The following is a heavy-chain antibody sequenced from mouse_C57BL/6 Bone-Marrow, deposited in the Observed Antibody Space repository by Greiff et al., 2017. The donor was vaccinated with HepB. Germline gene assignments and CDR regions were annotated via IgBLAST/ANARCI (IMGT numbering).Heavy chain of an antibody. J-gene: IGHJ3*01. D-gene: IGHD2-2*01. CDR2: ISDGGSYT. V-gene: IGHV5-4*01. CDR3: ARDPIYYGYFAY. Sequence: EVKVVESGGGLVKPGGSLKLSCAASGFTFSSYAMSWVRQTPEKRLEWVATISDGGSYTYYPDNVKGRFTISRDNAKNNLYLQMSHLKSEDTAMYYCARDPIYYGYFAYWGQGTLVTVSA. CDR1: GFTFSSYA.